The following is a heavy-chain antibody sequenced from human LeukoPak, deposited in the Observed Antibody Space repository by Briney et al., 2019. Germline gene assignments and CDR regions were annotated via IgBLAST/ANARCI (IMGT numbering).Heavy chain of an antibody. CDR3: AGGGGGRYYVNYYYYRDV. Sequence: PSETLSLTCAVYGASFSGYYWSWIRQPPGKGLEWIGGINHSGSTNYNPSLKSRVTISVDTSKNQFSLKLSSVTAADTAVYYCAGGGGGRYYVNYYYYRDVGGKGTRVTVSS. J-gene: IGHJ6*03. CDR1: GASFSGYY. CDR2: INHSGST. V-gene: IGHV4-34*01. D-gene: IGHD1-26*01.